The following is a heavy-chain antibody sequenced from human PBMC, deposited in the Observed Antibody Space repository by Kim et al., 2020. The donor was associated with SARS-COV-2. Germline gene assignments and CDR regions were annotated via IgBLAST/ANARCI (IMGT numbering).Heavy chain of an antibody. V-gene: IGHV4-34*01. D-gene: IGHD2-21*02. J-gene: IGHJ4*02. Sequence: PSLKSRVTISVDTSKNQFSLKLSSVTAADTAVYYCARLSASGGNSDAFDYWGQGTLVTVSS. CDR3: ARLSASGGNSDAFDY.